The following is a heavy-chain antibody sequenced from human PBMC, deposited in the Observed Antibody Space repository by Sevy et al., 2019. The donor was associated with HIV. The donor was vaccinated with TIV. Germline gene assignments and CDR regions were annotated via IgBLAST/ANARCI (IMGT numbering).Heavy chain of an antibody. CDR3: ARRDGYNLGYYYKDV. CDR2: IYYSGSN. V-gene: IGHV4-39*01. J-gene: IGHJ6*03. Sequence: SETLSLTCCVSGGSIGSSDHYWDWIRQPPGKGLEWIGSIYYSGSNYYNPSLKSRVTISVDTSKNQFSLKLSSVTAADTAVYYCARRDGYNLGYYYKDVWGKGTTVTVSS. CDR1: GGSIGSSDHY. D-gene: IGHD5-12*01.